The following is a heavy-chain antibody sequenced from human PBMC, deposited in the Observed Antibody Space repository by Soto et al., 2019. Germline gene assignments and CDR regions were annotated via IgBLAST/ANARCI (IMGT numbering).Heavy chain of an antibody. CDR3: ARVVGSSGWYYGSFDI. D-gene: IGHD6-19*01. Sequence: PSETLSLTCAVYGGSFSGYYWSWIRQPPGKGLEWIGEINQSGSTNYNPSLKSRVTISVDTSKNQFSLKLSSVTAADSAVYYCARVVGSSGWYYGSFDIWGPGTMVTVSS. J-gene: IGHJ3*02. V-gene: IGHV4-34*01. CDR1: GGSFSGYY. CDR2: INQSGST.